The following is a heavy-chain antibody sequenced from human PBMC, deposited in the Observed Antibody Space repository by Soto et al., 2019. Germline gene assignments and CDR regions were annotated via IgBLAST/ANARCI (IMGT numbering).Heavy chain of an antibody. CDR3: ARDLSNSTLGAFGVFDY. CDR2: IIPIFGTA. Sequence: GASVKVSCKASGGTFSSYAISWVRQAPGQGLEWMGGIIPIFGTANYAQKFQGRVTITADESTSTAYMELSSLRSEDTAVYYCARDLSNSTLGAFGVFDYWGQGTLVTVSS. J-gene: IGHJ4*02. V-gene: IGHV1-69*13. D-gene: IGHD3-10*01. CDR1: GGTFSSYA.